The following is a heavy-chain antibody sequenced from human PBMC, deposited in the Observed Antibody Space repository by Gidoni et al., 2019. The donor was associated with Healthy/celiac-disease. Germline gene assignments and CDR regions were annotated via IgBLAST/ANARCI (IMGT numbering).Heavy chain of an antibody. D-gene: IGHD4-17*01. V-gene: IGHV3-33*01. Sequence: VQLLASVGGLVQPGRSLRLSCAASGFTFSSYGMHWVRHAPGKWLEWVAVIWYDGSKKYYADSVKGRLNISRDNSKNTLYLKMNSLRAEDTAVYYCAREDYGDGGSWFDPWGQGTLVTVSS. CDR2: IWYDGSKK. CDR3: AREDYGDGGSWFDP. CDR1: GFTFSSYG. J-gene: IGHJ5*02.